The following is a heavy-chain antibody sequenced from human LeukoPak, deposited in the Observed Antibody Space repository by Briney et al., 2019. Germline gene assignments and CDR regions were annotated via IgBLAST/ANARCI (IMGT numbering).Heavy chain of an antibody. Sequence: GGYLRLSCAASGFTFSSYGMHWVRKAPGKGLEGVAFIRYDGSNKYYADSVKGRFTISSDNSKNTLYLQMNSLRAEDTAVYYCARALEDFDYWGQGTLVTVSS. D-gene: IGHD3-3*01. J-gene: IGHJ4*02. V-gene: IGHV3-30*02. CDR3: ARALEDFDY. CDR1: GFTFSSYG. CDR2: IRYDGSNK.